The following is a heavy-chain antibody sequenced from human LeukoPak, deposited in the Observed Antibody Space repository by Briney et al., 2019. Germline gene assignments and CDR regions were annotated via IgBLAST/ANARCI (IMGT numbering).Heavy chain of an antibody. CDR3: AKDLQGHYALDY. J-gene: IGHJ4*02. CDR1: GFTFSSYG. CDR2: IWYDGSNK. Sequence: GRSLRLSCAASGFTFSSYGMHWVRQAPGKGLEWVAVIWYDGSNKYYADSVKGRFTISRDNSKNTLYLQMNSLRTEDTAVYYCAKDLQGHYALDYWGQGTLVTVSS. D-gene: IGHD2-2*01. V-gene: IGHV3-33*06.